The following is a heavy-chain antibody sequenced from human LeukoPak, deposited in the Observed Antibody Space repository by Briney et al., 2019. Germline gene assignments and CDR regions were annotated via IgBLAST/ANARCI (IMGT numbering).Heavy chain of an antibody. V-gene: IGHV3-23*01. Sequence: GGSLRLSCAVSGITLSNYGMSWVRQAPGKGLEWVAGISDSGGRTNYADSVKGRFTLSRDNPKNTLYLQMNSLRAEDTAVYFCAKRGVVIRVILVGFHKEAYYFDSWGQGALVTVSS. J-gene: IGHJ4*02. CDR3: AKRGVVIRVILVGFHKEAYYFDS. D-gene: IGHD3-22*01. CDR2: ISDSGGRT. CDR1: GITLSNYG.